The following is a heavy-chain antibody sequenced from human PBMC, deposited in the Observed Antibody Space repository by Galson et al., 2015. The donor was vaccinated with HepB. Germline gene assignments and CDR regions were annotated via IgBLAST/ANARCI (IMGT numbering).Heavy chain of an antibody. CDR3: AGTPYYYDSSGYYYEYFQH. J-gene: IGHJ1*01. D-gene: IGHD3-22*01. Sequence: LSLTCTVSGGSISSSSYYWGWIRQPPGKGLEWIGSIYYSGSTYYNLSLKSRVTISVDTSKNQFPLKLSSVTAADTAVYYCAGTPYYYDSSGYYYEYFQHWGQGTLVTVSS. CDR1: GGSISSSSYY. CDR2: IYYSGST. V-gene: IGHV4-39*06.